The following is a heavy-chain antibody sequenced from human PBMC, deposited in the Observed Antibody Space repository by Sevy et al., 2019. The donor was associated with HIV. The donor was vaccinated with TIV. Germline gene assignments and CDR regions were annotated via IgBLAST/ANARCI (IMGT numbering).Heavy chain of an antibody. Sequence: GGSLRLSCAASGFTISNAWMSWVRQAPGKGLEWVGRIKSKTDGGTTDYAAPVKGRFTISRDDSKNTLYLQMNSLKTEDTAVYYCTVIHSSGYHDYWGQGTLVTVSS. CDR1: GFTISNAW. CDR2: IKSKTDGGTT. CDR3: TVIHSSGYHDY. J-gene: IGHJ4*02. D-gene: IGHD3-22*01. V-gene: IGHV3-15*01.